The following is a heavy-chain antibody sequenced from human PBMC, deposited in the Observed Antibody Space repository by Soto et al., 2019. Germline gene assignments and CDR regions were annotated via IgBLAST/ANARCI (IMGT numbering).Heavy chain of an antibody. V-gene: IGHV3-53*02. Sequence: EVQLVETGGGLIQPGGSLRLSCAASGFTVSSNYMSWVRQAPGKGLEWVSVIYSGGSTYYADSVKGRFTISRDNSKNTLYRQMNSLRAEDTAVYYCAGPSSGWSAHTGPGYFDLWGRGNLVTVSS. CDR3: AGPSSGWSAHTGPGYFDL. J-gene: IGHJ2*01. D-gene: IGHD6-19*01. CDR1: GFTVSSNY. CDR2: IYSGGST.